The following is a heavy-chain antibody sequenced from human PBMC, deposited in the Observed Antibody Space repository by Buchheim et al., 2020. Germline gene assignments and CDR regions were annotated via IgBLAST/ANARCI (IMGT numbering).Heavy chain of an antibody. V-gene: IGHV3-74*01. CDR3: VRDWYGMDV. CDR2: TDSDGSST. J-gene: IGHJ6*02. CDR1: GFTFSNFW. Sequence: QLVESGGGLVQPGGSLRLSCAASGFTFSNFWMHWVRQAPGKGLVWVSRTDSDGSSTDYADSVTGRFTISRDNAKNTLHPQVNSLRPEETAVYFCVRDWYGMDVWGRGTT.